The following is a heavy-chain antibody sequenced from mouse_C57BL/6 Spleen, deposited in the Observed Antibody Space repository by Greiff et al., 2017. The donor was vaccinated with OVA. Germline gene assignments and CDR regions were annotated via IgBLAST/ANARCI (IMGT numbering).Heavy chain of an antibody. J-gene: IGHJ1*03. CDR2: IYWDDDK. V-gene: IGHV8-12*01. CDR1: GYSLSNSGMG. CDR3: ALYYGDYRCYIDV. Sequence: QVTLKVSGPGLLQPSQSLSLSCYFSGYSLSNSGMGVCWHRQPSGKGLVWLAHIYWDDDKRYHPFLKSRLTISKDTSRNQGFLKITSVDTSDTATYYCALYYGDYRCYIDVWGTGTTVTVSS. D-gene: IGHD2-13*01.